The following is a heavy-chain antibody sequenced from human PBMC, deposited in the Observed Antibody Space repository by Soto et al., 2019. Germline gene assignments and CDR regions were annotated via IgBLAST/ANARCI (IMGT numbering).Heavy chain of an antibody. Sequence: ASVKVSCKASGYTFTSYYMHWVRQAPGQGLEWMGIINPSGGSTSYAQKFQGRVTMTRDTSTSTVYMELSSLRSEDTAVYYCARTNELSSIAARPRYYYYGMDVWGQGTTVTVSS. CDR2: INPSGGST. CDR3: ARTNELSSIAARPRYYYYGMDV. J-gene: IGHJ6*02. D-gene: IGHD6-6*01. CDR1: GYTFTSYY. V-gene: IGHV1-46*01.